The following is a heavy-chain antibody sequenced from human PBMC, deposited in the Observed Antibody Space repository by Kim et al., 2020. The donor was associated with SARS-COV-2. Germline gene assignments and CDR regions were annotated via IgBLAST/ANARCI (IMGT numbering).Heavy chain of an antibody. V-gene: IGHV3-15*01. CDR3: TTDVEVIAVAASARSV. D-gene: IGHD6-19*01. J-gene: IGHJ4*02. CDR2: IKSKTDGGTT. Sequence: GGSLRLSCAASGFTFSNAWMSWVRQAPGKGLEWVGRIKSKTDGGTTDYAAPVKGRFTISRDDSKNTLYLQMNSLKTEDTAVYYCTTDVEVIAVAASARSVWGQGTLVTVSS. CDR1: GFTFSNAW.